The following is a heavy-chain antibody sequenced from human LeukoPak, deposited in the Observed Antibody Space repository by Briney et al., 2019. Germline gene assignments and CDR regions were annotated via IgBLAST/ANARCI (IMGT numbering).Heavy chain of an antibody. CDR3: ARVSPDYHLY. Sequence: SETLSLTCTVSGGSISTSSYYWGWVRQPPGKGLEWIGNIFYSGSTYYSPSLKSRVTISLDTSRNQFSLKLSSVTAADTAVYYCARVSPDYHLYWGQGTLVTVSS. D-gene: IGHD4-11*01. CDR2: IFYSGST. CDR1: GGSISTSSYY. J-gene: IGHJ4*02. V-gene: IGHV4-39*07.